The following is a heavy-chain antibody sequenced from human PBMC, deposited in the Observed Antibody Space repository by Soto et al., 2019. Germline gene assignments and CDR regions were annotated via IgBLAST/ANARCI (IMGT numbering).Heavy chain of an antibody. V-gene: IGHV3-7*05. CDR3: ARERGSSSFDY. CDR2: IKQDGSEK. J-gene: IGHJ4*02. Sequence: EVQLVESGGGLVQPGGSLRLSCAASGFTFSNYWMSWVRQAPGKGLEWVANIKQDGSEKYYVDSVKGRFTISRDNAKNSLYLQMNSLRAEDKAVYYCARERGSSSFDYWGQGTLVTVSS. D-gene: IGHD1-26*01. CDR1: GFTFSNYW.